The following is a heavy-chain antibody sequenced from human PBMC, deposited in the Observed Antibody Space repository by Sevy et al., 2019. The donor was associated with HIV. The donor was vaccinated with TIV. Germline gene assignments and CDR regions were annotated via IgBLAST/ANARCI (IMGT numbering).Heavy chain of an antibody. J-gene: IGHJ5*02. Sequence: ASVKVSCKVSGYTLTKLSIHWVRQAPGKGLEGMGDFDPQDGETIYAERFQGRLTMTVETSTDTAYMELSSLTAEDTAVYYCATVGFRYYGGACSYQGDWFDPWGQGTLVTVSS. D-gene: IGHD2-21*01. V-gene: IGHV1-24*01. CDR2: FDPQDGET. CDR1: GYTLTKLS. CDR3: ATVGFRYYGGACSYQGDWFDP.